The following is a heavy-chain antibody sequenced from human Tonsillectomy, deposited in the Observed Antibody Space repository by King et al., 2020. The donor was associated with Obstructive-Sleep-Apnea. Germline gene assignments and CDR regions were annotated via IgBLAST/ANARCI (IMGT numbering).Heavy chain of an antibody. D-gene: IGHD3-10*01. CDR1: GFTFSSYA. CDR3: ARDQALLYGFGELYSWFDP. J-gene: IGHJ5*02. CDR2: ISYDGGNK. Sequence: VQLVESGGGVVQPGRSLRLSCAASGFTFSSYAMHWVRQAPGKGLEWVAVISYDGGNKYYGDSVKGRFTISRDNSKNTLYLQMNSLRAEDTAVYYCARDQALLYGFGELYSWFDPWGQGTLVTVSS. V-gene: IGHV3-30*04.